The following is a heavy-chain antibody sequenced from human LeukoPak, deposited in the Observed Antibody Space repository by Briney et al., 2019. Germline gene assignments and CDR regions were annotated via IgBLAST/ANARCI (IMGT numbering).Heavy chain of an antibody. CDR2: NHPGDSDT. CDR1: GFSFTSYW. V-gene: IGHV5-51*01. Sequence: GESLKISCEGSGFSFTSYWIGWVRQMPGKGLEWMGINHPGDSDTRYSPSFQGQVTMSADKSINTAYLQWSSLKASDTAMCYCAGRSRYYTSTSCRPDWYFDRRGRGTLVTVSS. CDR3: AGRSRYYTSTSCRPDWYFDR. D-gene: IGHD2-2*01. J-gene: IGHJ2*01.